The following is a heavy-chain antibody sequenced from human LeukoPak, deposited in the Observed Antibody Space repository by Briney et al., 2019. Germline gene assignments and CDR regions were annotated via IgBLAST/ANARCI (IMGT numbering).Heavy chain of an antibody. D-gene: IGHD1-26*01. V-gene: IGHV3-23*01. CDR3: ARSSGTYHFDY. CDR1: GFTFSSYA. J-gene: IGHJ4*02. Sequence: GGSLRLSCAASGFTFSSYAMSWVRQAPGKGLEWVSGISWNGGSTYYADSVKGRFTISRDNSKNTLYLQMNSLRAEDTAVYYCARSSGTYHFDYWGQGTLVTVSS. CDR2: ISWNGGST.